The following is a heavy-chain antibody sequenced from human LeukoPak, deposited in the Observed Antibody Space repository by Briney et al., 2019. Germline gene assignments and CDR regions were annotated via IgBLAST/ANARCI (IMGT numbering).Heavy chain of an antibody. D-gene: IGHD2-2*01. Sequence: GGSLRLSCAASGFTFSDYYMSWMRQAPGQGLEWVSYISTSGSTIYHADSVKGRFTISRDNAKNSLYLQMNSLRAEDTAVYYCAMEHCSNTSCYFDAWGQGSLVTVSS. CDR1: GFTFSDYY. V-gene: IGHV3-11*01. CDR3: AMEHCSNTSCYFDA. CDR2: ISTSGSTI. J-gene: IGHJ5*02.